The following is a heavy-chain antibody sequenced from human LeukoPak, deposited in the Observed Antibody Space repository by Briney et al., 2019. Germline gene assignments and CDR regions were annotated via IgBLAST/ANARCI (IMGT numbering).Heavy chain of an antibody. CDR1: GYSISSSNW. Sequence: SSETLSLTCAVSGYSISSSNWWGWIRQSPGKGLEWIGYIHYSGSTYYNPSLKSRVTMSVDTSKNQFSLQLSSVTAVDTAVYYCARDDFVDIAMVRLYHWGQGTLVTVSS. V-gene: IGHV4-28*03. CDR3: ARDDFVDIAMVRLYH. CDR2: IHYSGST. J-gene: IGHJ5*02. D-gene: IGHD5-18*01.